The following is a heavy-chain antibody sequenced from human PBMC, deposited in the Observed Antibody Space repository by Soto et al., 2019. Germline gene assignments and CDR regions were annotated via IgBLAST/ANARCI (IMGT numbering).Heavy chain of an antibody. CDR1: GYSFTNYW. J-gene: IGHJ4*02. CDR3: ARHSLTGNQDHPYYFGY. Sequence: EVQLVQSGAEVKKPGESLQISCKTSGYSFTNYWIGWVRQMPGKGLEWMGIIYPGDSDTRYSPSFQGQVTISADKSISTAYLQWSSLKASDTAMYYCARHSLTGNQDHPYYFGYWGQGTLVTVSS. D-gene: IGHD7-27*01. V-gene: IGHV5-51*01. CDR2: IYPGDSDT.